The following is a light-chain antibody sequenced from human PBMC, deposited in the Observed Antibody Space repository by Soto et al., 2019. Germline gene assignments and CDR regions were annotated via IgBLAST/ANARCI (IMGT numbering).Light chain of an antibody. CDR1: QGISSA. Sequence: IHLTKSASSLSASVGETVTLICRASQGISSALTWYQQKQGKVPKLLIYDASSLNSGVPSRFSGSGYGTDVTLTISSLQPEDFATYYCQQFNSYPLTFGGGTKVDIK. J-gene: IGKJ4*01. V-gene: IGKV1-13*02. CDR3: QQFNSYPLT. CDR2: DAS.